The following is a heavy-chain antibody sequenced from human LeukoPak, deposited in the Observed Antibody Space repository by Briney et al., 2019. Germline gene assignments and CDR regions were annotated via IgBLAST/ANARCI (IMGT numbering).Heavy chain of an antibody. V-gene: IGHV5-51*01. CDR2: IYPGDSDT. D-gene: IGHD2-2*01. Sequence: GESLKISCKGSGYSFTSYWIGWVRQMPGKGLEWMGIIYPGDSDTRYSPSFQGQVTISADKSISTAYLQWSSLKASDTAMYYCARQLIEDIVVPPRAFDIWGQGTMVTVSS. J-gene: IGHJ3*02. CDR3: ARQLIEDIVVPPRAFDI. CDR1: GYSFTSYW.